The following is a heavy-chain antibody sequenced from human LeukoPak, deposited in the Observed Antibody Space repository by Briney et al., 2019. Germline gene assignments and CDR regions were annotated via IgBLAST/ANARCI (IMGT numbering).Heavy chain of an antibody. V-gene: IGHV4-38-2*01. D-gene: IGHD1-26*01. Sequence: PSETLSLTCAVSGYSISSGYYWGWIRQPPGKGLEWIGSIYHSGSTYYNPSLKSRVTISVDTSKNQFSLKLSSVTAADTAVYYCARAQVGATDWFDPWGQGTLATVSS. J-gene: IGHJ5*02. CDR2: IYHSGST. CDR3: ARAQVGATDWFDP. CDR1: GYSISSGYY.